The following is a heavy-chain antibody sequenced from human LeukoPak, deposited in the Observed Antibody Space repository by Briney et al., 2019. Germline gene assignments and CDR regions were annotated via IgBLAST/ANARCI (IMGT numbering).Heavy chain of an antibody. CDR3: ARRAGGYSHPYDY. D-gene: IGHD4-23*01. CDR2: IYSDGTT. V-gene: IGHV3-53*01. J-gene: IGHJ4*02. CDR1: GFTVSSNC. Sequence: GGSLRLSCAASGFTVSSNCMSWVRQAPGKGLEWVSLIYSDGTTYYADSVKGRFTISRDNSKNTLYLQMNSLRAEDTAVYYCARRAGGYSHPYDYWGQRTLVTVSS.